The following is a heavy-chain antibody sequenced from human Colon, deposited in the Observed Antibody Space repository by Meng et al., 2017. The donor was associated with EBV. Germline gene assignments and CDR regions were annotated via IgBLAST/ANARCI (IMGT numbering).Heavy chain of an antibody. D-gene: IGHD3-10*01. CDR1: GGSYRDYY. CDR3: ARRGPSGNFSP. CDR2: IDHRGNT. V-gene: IGHV4-34*01. Sequence: QVQLQQWVTGLLKPLEILSRSWAVYGGSYRDYYWTWIRHPPGEGLEWIGEIDHRGNTKYNPSLKSRVTISLDTSKKQFSLKVSSVTAADSAVYYCARRGPSGNFSPWSQGALVTVSS. J-gene: IGHJ5*02.